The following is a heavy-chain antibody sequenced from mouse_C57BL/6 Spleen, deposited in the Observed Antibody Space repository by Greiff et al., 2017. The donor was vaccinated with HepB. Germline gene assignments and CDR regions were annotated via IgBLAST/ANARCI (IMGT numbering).Heavy chain of an antibody. Sequence: VKLQESGAELARPGASVKLSCKASGYTFTSYGISWVKQRTGQGLEWIGEIYPRSGNTYYNEKFKGKATLTADKSSSTAYMELRSLTSEDSAVYFCARGITTVVGGYFDYWGQGTTLTVSS. CDR2: IYPRSGNT. D-gene: IGHD1-1*01. V-gene: IGHV1-81*01. CDR1: GYTFTSYG. J-gene: IGHJ2*01. CDR3: ARGITTVVGGYFDY.